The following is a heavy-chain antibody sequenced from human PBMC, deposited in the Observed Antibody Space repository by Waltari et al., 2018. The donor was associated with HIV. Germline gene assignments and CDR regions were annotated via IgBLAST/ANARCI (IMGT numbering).Heavy chain of an antibody. CDR3: ARDDLGSGWFFDY. CDR1: GGSISSASYY. V-gene: IGHV4-61*02. Sequence: QVQLQESGPGLLKPSQTLSLTCTVSGGSISSASYYWTWIRQSAGTGLEWIGRIYTSGSTSYNPARKSRVSISIDTSRNQFSLKLTSVTAADTAVYYCARDDLGSGWFFDYWGPGTLVTVSS. D-gene: IGHD6-19*01. J-gene: IGHJ4*02. CDR2: IYTSGST.